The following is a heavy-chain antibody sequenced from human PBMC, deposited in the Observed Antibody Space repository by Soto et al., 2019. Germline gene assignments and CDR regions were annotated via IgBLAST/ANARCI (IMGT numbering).Heavy chain of an antibody. Sequence: GASVKVSCKASGYTFTSYGISWVRQAPGQGLEWMGWISAYNGNTNYAQKLQGRVTMTTDTSTSTAYMELRSLRSDDTAVYYCARGRIGDYYYYYGMDVWGQGTTVTVS. V-gene: IGHV1-18*01. CDR2: ISAYNGNT. J-gene: IGHJ6*02. CDR1: GYTFTSYG. CDR3: ARGRIGDYYYYYGMDV.